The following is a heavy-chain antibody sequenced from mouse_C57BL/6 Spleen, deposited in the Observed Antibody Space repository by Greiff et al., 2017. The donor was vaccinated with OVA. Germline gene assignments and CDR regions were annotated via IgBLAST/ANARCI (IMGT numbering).Heavy chain of an antibody. CDR2: IRSKSNNYAT. V-gene: IGHV10-1*01. J-gene: IGHJ2*01. CDR3: VRQGFYYGSSYFDY. D-gene: IGHD1-1*01. CDR1: GFSFNTYA. Sequence: EVQRVESGGGLVQPKGSLKLSCAASGFSFNTYAMNWVRQAPGKGLEWVARIRSKSNNYATYYADSVKDRFTISRDDSESMLYLQMNNLKTEDTAMYYCVRQGFYYGSSYFDYWGQGTTLTVSS.